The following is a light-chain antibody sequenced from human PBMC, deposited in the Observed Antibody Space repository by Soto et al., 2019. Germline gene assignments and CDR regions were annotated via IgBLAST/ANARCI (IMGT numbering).Light chain of an antibody. J-gene: IGLJ3*02. CDR2: VASDGSH. V-gene: IGLV4-69*01. CDR3: QTWGTGIWV. Sequence: QPVLTQSPSASASLGASVKLTCTLSSGHSSYAIAWHQQQPEKGPRFLMKVASDGSHTKGDGIPARFSGSSSGAERYLTISSLQSEDEADYYCQTWGTGIWVFGGGTQLTVL. CDR1: SGHSSYA.